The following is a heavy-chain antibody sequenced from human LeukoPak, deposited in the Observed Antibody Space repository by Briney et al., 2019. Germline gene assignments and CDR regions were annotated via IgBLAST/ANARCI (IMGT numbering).Heavy chain of an antibody. V-gene: IGHV3-23*01. J-gene: IGHJ4*02. Sequence: GGSLRLSCAPSGFTFSSYAMSWVRQAPGKGLEWVSAISGSGGSTYYADSVKGRFTISRDNSKNTLYLQMNSLRAEDTAVYYCAKPAISSRGWYYDYWGQGTLVSVSS. CDR2: ISGSGGST. CDR1: GFTFSSYA. D-gene: IGHD6-19*01. CDR3: AKPAISSRGWYYDY.